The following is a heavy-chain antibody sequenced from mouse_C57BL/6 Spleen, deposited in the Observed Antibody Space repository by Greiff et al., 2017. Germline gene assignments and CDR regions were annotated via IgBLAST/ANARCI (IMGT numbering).Heavy chain of an antibody. CDR3: ARQGGLLRYPYFDD. D-gene: IGHD1-1*01. CDR2: ISSGSSTI. J-gene: IGHJ2*01. Sequence: EVKLVESGGGLVKPGGSLKLSCAASGFTFSDYGMHWVRQAPEKGLEWVAYISSGSSTIYYADTVKGRFTISRDNAKNTLFLQMTSLRSEDTAMYYCARQGGLLRYPYFDDWGQGTTLTVSS. CDR1: GFTFSDYG. V-gene: IGHV5-17*01.